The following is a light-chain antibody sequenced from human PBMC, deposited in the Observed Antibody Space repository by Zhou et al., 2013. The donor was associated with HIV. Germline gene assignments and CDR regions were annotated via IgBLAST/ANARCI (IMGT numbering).Light chain of an antibody. J-gene: IGKJ1*01. CDR2: RAS. CDR3: QHYNNWPWT. CDR1: QSISSN. V-gene: IGKV3-15*01. Sequence: IVMTQSPATLSVSPGERATLSCWASQSISSNLAWYQQKPGQAPRLLIYRASTRATGIPARFSGGGSGAEFTLTISSMQSEDFAVYYCQHYNNWPWTFGQGTKVEIK.